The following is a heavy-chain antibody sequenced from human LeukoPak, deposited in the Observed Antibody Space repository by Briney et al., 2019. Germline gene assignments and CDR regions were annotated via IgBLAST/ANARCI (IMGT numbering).Heavy chain of an antibody. D-gene: IGHD6-13*01. V-gene: IGHV3-74*01. Sequence: PGGSLRLSCAASGFTFSSYWMHWVRQAPGKGLVWVSRTDTDGSSTSYADSVKGRFTISRDNAKNTLYLQMSSLRAEDTALYYCILAAAGTEFDSWGQGTLVTVSS. CDR3: ILAAAGTEFDS. CDR1: GFTFSSYW. CDR2: TDTDGSST. J-gene: IGHJ4*02.